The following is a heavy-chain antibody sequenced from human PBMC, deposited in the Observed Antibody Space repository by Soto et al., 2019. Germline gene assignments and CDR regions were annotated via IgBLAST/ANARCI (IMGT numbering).Heavy chain of an antibody. J-gene: IGHJ6*02. D-gene: IGHD2-15*01. CDR3: TRVKLAATSPKPGMDV. Sequence: SQTLSLTCAISGDSVSSNSAAWNWIRQSPSRGLEWLGRTYYRSKWYNDYAVSVKSRITINPDTSKNQFSLQLNSVTPEDTAVYYCTRVKLAATSPKPGMDVWGQGTTVT. V-gene: IGHV6-1*01. CDR1: GDSVSSNSAA. CDR2: TYYRSKWYN.